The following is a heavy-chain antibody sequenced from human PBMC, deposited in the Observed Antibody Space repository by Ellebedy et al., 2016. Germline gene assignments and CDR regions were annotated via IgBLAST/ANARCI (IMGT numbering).Heavy chain of an antibody. CDR1: GGSFSGYY. CDR3: ARGGYGGNVGDY. Sequence: SETLSLTXAVYGGSFSGYYRTWIRQPPGKGLEWIGEINHSGSTNYNPSLKSRVTISVDPSKNQFSLKLSSVTAADTAVYYCARGGYGGNVGDYWGQGTLVTVSS. CDR2: INHSGST. V-gene: IGHV4-34*01. J-gene: IGHJ4*02. D-gene: IGHD4-23*01.